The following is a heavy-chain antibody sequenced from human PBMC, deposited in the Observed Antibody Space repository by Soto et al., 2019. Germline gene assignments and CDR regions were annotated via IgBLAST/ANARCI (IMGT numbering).Heavy chain of an antibody. Sequence: SETLSLTCTVSGGSVSSGSYYWSWIRQPPGKGLEWVGYIYYSGSTNYNPSLKSRVTISVDTSKNQFSLKLSSVTAADTAVYYCARPGDVEMATSYFDYWGQGTLVTVSS. V-gene: IGHV4-61*01. CDR2: IYYSGST. J-gene: IGHJ4*02. CDR1: GGSVSSGSYY. D-gene: IGHD5-12*01. CDR3: ARPGDVEMATSYFDY.